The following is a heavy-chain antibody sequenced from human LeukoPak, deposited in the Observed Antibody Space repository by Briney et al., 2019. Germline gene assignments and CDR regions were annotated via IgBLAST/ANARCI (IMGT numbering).Heavy chain of an antibody. CDR3: ARTVTAIAPWYFDY. Sequence: SETLSLTCTVSGGSISSSGHYWGWIRQPPGKGLEWIGSIYYSGSTYYNPSLKSRVTISVDTSKNQFSLKLSSVTAADTAVYYCARTVTAIAPWYFDYWGQGTLVTVSS. J-gene: IGHJ4*02. D-gene: IGHD2-21*02. CDR2: IYYSGST. V-gene: IGHV4-39*01. CDR1: GGSISSSGHY.